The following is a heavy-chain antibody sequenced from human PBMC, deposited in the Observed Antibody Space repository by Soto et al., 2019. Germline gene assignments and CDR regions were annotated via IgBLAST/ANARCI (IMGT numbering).Heavy chain of an antibody. CDR1: GGSISSGGYS. J-gene: IGHJ4*02. V-gene: IGHV4-30-2*01. D-gene: IGHD5-12*01. CDR3: ARAGPEMATIDY. Sequence: SETLSLTCAVSGGSISSGGYSWSWIRQPPGKGLEWIGYIYHSGSTYYNPSLKSRVTISVDRSKNQFSLKLSSVTAADTAVYYCARAGPEMATIDYWGQGTLVTVS. CDR2: IYHSGST.